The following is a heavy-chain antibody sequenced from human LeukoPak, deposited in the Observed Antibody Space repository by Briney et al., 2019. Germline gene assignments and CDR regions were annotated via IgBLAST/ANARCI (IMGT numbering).Heavy chain of an antibody. Sequence: SETLSLTCTVSGVSISSGGYYWSRIRQHPGKGLEWIGYIYYSGSTYYNPSLKSRVTISVDTSKNQFSLKLSSVTAADTAVYYCATIPPNYYYDSSGSRYFDLWGRGTLVTVSS. CDR3: ATIPPNYYYDSSGSRYFDL. D-gene: IGHD3-22*01. V-gene: IGHV4-31*03. J-gene: IGHJ2*01. CDR1: GVSISSGGYY. CDR2: IYYSGST.